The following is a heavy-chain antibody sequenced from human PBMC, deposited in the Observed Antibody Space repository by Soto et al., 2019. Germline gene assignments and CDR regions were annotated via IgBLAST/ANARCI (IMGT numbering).Heavy chain of an antibody. CDR3: ASHPVSGSLHFDS. CDR1: GYTFNTYG. V-gene: IGHV1-18*04. CDR2: ISAYNGDT. J-gene: IGHJ4*02. D-gene: IGHD1-26*01. Sequence: GASVKVSCKASGYTFNTYGVSWVRQAPGQGLEWMGRISAYNGDTNYAQKLQGRLTMTTDTSTRTAYMELRSLRSDDTAVYYCASHPVSGSLHFDSWGQGTLVTVPQ.